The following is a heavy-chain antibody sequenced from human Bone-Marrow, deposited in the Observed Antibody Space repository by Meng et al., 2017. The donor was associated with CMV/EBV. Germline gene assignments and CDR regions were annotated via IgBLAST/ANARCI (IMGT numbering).Heavy chain of an antibody. V-gene: IGHV3-15*01. CDR3: VTDPYYRF. CDR1: GFSFSNAW. Sequence: SCAASGFSFSNAWLRWVRQAPGKGLEWVSRIKTTTDGGTTDYTAPVKGRFTISRDDSENTLYLQMNSLISEDTAVYYCVTDPYYRFWGQGTLVTVSS. J-gene: IGHJ4*02. CDR2: IKTTTDGGTT. D-gene: IGHD2-21*01.